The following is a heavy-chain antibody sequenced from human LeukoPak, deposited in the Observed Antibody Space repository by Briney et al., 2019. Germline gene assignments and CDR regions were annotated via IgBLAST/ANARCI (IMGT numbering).Heavy chain of an antibody. D-gene: IGHD3-22*01. CDR2: VNPTSGGT. CDR3: ARVYYYYDSSGILTLYFDY. V-gene: IGHV1-2*02. J-gene: IGHJ4*02. CDR1: GYTFTSYY. Sequence: ASVKVSCKTSGYTFTSYYMHWVRQAPGQGLEWMGWVNPTSGGTNYAQKFQGRDTMTRDTSISTAYMELSRLRSDDTAVYYCARVYYYYDSSGILTLYFDYWGQGTLVTVSS.